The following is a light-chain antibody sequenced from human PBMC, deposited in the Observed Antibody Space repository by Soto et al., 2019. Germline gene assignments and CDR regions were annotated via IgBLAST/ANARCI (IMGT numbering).Light chain of an antibody. CDR1: QSVSNNY. CDR3: QQYGTSPFT. V-gene: IGKV3-20*01. J-gene: IGKJ3*01. CDR2: GAS. Sequence: EIVLTQSPGTLSLSPGERATLSCRASQSVSNNYLAWYQQKPGQAPRLLISGASNRATGSTDRFSGSGSGTDFTLAISRLEPEDFAVYYCQQYGTSPFTVGPGTKVDLK.